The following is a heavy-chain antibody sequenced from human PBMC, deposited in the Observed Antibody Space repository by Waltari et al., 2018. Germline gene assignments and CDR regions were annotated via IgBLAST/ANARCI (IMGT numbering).Heavy chain of an antibody. CDR3: ARLYASSSWYSDY. J-gene: IGHJ4*02. Sequence: QVQLQESGPGLVKSSETLSPTCTVSGGPLSRHSWSWIRQPPGKGLEWIGYIYYSVSTNYNPYLKSRVTISVDTSKHQFSLKLGSVTAADTAVYYCARLYASSSWYSDYWGQGTLVTVSS. D-gene: IGHD6-13*01. CDR2: IYYSVST. CDR1: GGPLSRHS. V-gene: IGHV4-59*11.